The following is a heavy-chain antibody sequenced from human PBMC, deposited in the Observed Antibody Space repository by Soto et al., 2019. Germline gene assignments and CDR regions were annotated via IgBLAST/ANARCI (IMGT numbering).Heavy chain of an antibody. Sequence: QLQLQESGSXXVKPSQTLSLTCAVSGGSISSGGYSWSWIRQPPGKGLEWIGYIYHSGSTYYNPSLKSRVTISVDRSKNQFSLKLSSVTAADTAVYYCARVPGPWGQGTLVTVSS. CDR3: ARVPGP. CDR2: IYHSGST. J-gene: IGHJ5*02. CDR1: GGSISSGGYS. V-gene: IGHV4-30-2*01.